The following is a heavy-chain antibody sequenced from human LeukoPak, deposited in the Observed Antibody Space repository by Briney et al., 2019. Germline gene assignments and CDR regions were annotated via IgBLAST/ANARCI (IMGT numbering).Heavy chain of an antibody. J-gene: IGHJ6*03. CDR1: GFTFSSYG. CDR2: IRYDGSNK. Sequence: SGGSLRLSXAASGFTFSSYGMHWVRQAPGKGMEWVAFIRYDGSNKYYADSVKGRFTISRDNSKNTLYLQMNSPRAEDTAVYYCAKGKSVTHYYYYYYMDVWGKGTTVTVSS. D-gene: IGHD4-17*01. V-gene: IGHV3-30*02. CDR3: AKGKSVTHYYYYYYMDV.